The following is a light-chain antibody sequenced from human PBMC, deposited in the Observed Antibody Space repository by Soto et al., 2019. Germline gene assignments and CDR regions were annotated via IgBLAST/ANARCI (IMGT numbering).Light chain of an antibody. CDR2: DAS. J-gene: IGKJ5*01. Sequence: EIGLTQSPATLSLSPGERAILSCRASHSVSSNLAWYQQKPGQAPRLFIYDASNRATGIPARFSGSGSGTDFTLTISSLEPEDFAVYYCQQRSNWITFGQGTRLEIK. V-gene: IGKV3-11*01. CDR3: QQRSNWIT. CDR1: HSVSSN.